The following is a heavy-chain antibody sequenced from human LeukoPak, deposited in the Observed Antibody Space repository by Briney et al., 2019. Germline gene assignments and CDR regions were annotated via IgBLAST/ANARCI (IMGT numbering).Heavy chain of an antibody. CDR1: GFTFSSYE. V-gene: IGHV3-48*03. D-gene: IGHD6-6*01. CDR2: ISSSGSTI. J-gene: IGHJ4*02. Sequence: GGSLRLSCAASGFTFSSYEMNWVRQAPGKGLEWVSYISSSGSTIYYADSAKGRFTISRDNAKNSLYLQMNSLRAEDTAVYYCARGGYSSSSGRYWGQGTLVTVSS. CDR3: ARGGYSSSSGRY.